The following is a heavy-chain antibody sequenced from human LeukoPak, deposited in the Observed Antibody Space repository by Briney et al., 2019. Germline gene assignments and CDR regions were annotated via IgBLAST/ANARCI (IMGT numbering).Heavy chain of an antibody. Sequence: GGSLRLSCAASGFTFSSYGLHWVRQAPGKGLECVAFLRFDGSNKNYADSVKGRFTISRDNSKNTLYLQMNNLRAEDTAVYYCARDGVAMGGSTFFDYCGQGTLVTVSS. CDR3: ARDGVAMGGSTFFDY. J-gene: IGHJ4*02. D-gene: IGHD1-26*01. CDR2: LRFDGSNK. CDR1: GFTFSSYG. V-gene: IGHV3-30*02.